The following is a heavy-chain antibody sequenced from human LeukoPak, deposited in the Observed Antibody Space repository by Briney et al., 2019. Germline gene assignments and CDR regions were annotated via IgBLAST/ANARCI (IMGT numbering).Heavy chain of an antibody. CDR3: ARGYCSGGSCYSYNWFDP. Sequence: GASVKVSCMASGYTFTDYYLHWVRQAPGQGLEWMGWINPNSGGKNYAQKLQGRVTMTRDTSISTAYMELSRLRSDDTAVYYCARGYCSGGSCYSYNWFDPWGQGTLVTVSS. D-gene: IGHD2-15*01. V-gene: IGHV1-2*02. J-gene: IGHJ5*02. CDR2: INPNSGGK. CDR1: GYTFTDYY.